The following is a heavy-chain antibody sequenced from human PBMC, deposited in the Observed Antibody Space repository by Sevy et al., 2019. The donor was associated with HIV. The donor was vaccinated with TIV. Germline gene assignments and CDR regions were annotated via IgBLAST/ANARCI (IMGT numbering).Heavy chain of an antibody. J-gene: IGHJ4*02. CDR2: INPSSGGT. D-gene: IGHD3-10*01. CDR1: GYTFTGFY. V-gene: IGHV1-2*02. CDR3: ARDRRHYGSGKYYDLPDY. Sequence: VSVKVSCKASGYTFTGFYIHWVRHVPGQGLEWMGWINPSSGGTKYAQKFHDMVTMTRDTSITTAYMELRRLRSDDTAIYYCARDRRHYGSGKYYDLPDYWGQGTLVTVSS.